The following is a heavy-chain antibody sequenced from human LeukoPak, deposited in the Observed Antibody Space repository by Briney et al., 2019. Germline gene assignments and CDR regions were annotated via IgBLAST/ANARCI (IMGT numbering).Heavy chain of an antibody. V-gene: IGHV4-59*01. CDR3: ARVACYDFWIPCYYYMDV. CDR2: IYYSGST. Sequence: PSETLSLTCTVSGGSITSYYWSWIRQPPGKGLEWIGYIYYSGSTNYDPSLKSRVTISVDTSKNQFSLKLSSVTAADTAVYYCARVACYDFWIPCYYYMDVWGKGTTVTVSS. D-gene: IGHD3-3*01. CDR1: GGSITSYY. J-gene: IGHJ6*03.